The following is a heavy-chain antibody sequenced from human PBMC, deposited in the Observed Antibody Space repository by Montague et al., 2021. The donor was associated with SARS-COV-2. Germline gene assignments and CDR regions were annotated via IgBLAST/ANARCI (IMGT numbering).Heavy chain of an antibody. Sequence: TLSLTCTVSGGSISDGGYSWTWIRQHPGKGLEWIGYVYYSGSTFYNPSLKSRITISVDTSKNQFSLKLSSVTAADTVVYYCAREGGRIQLWLRGDDAFNIWGQGTLVTVSS. CDR3: AREGGRIQLWLRGDDAFNI. D-gene: IGHD5-18*01. V-gene: IGHV4-31*03. CDR2: VYYSGST. CDR1: GGSISDGGYS. J-gene: IGHJ3*02.